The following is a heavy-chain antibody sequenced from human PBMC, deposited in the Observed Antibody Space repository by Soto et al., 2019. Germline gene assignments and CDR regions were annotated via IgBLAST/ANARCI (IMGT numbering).Heavy chain of an antibody. CDR1: GGSISSYY. CDR2: IYYSGST. V-gene: IGHV4-59*12. D-gene: IGHD3-10*01. Sequence: SETLSLTCTVSGGSISSYYWSWIRQPPGKGLEWIGYIYYSGSTNYNPSLKSRVTISVDRSKNQFSLKLSSVTAADTAVYYCARVGEGFGKYFDYWGQGTLVTVSS. J-gene: IGHJ4*02. CDR3: ARVGEGFGKYFDY.